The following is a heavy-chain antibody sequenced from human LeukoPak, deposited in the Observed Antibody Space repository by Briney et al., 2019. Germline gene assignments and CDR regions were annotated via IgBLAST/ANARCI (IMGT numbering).Heavy chain of an antibody. CDR1: GGSISSGGYY. J-gene: IGHJ4*02. D-gene: IGHD5-18*01. CDR3: AAKGYSYGWGAYYFDY. V-gene: IGHV4-31*03. CDR2: IYYSGST. Sequence: PSQTLSLTCTVSGGSISSGGYYWSWIRQHPGKGLEWIGYIYYSGSTYYNPSLKSRVTISVDTSKNQFSLKLSSVTAADTAVYYCAAKGYSYGWGAYYFDYWGQGTLVTVSS.